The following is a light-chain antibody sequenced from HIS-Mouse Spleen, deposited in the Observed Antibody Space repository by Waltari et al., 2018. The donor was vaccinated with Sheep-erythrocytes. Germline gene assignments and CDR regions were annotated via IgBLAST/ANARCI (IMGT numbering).Light chain of an antibody. V-gene: IGLV1-44*01. CDR3: AAWDDSLNGPV. CDR1: SSHLGSHT. J-gene: IGLJ3*02. Sequence: QSVLTQPPSASGTPGQRVTIPCSGSSSHLGSHTVNWYQQLPGTAPKLLIYSNNQWPSGVPDRFSGSKSGTSASLAISGLQSEDEADYYCAAWDDSLNGPVFGGGTKLTVL. CDR2: SNN.